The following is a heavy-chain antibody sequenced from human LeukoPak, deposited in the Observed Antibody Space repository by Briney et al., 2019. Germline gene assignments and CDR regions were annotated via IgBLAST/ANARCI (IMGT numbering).Heavy chain of an antibody. D-gene: IGHD2-2*01. CDR1: GGTFTSYA. Sequence: SVKVSCKASGGTFTSYAISWVRQAPGQGLEWMGGIIPIFGTANYAQKFQGRVTITRDEFTSTAYMELSSLGFEDTAVYYCARVVGCTSISCLNWFDPWGQGSLVTVSS. J-gene: IGHJ5*02. CDR2: IIPIFGTA. V-gene: IGHV1-69*05. CDR3: ARVVGCTSISCLNWFDP.